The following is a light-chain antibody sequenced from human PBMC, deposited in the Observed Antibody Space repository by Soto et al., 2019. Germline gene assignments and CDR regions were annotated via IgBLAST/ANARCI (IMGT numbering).Light chain of an antibody. CDR3: QQYSSTLWT. CDR2: GAS. V-gene: IGKV3-20*01. J-gene: IGKJ1*01. Sequence: DIVLTQSPGTLSLSPGERTTLSCRASQSICSSYLAWYQQKPGQAPRLLVYGASSRATGIPDRFSGSGSGTDFTLTISRLEPEDFAVYYCQQYSSTLWTLGQGTKVEIK. CDR1: QSICSSY.